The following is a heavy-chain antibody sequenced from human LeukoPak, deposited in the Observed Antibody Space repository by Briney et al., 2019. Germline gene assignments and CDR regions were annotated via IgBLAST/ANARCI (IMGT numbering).Heavy chain of an antibody. CDR3: ARDLGGFVGNWFDP. J-gene: IGHJ5*02. V-gene: IGHV3-21*01. CDR2: ISSSSSYI. D-gene: IGHD4-23*01. CDR1: GFTFSSYS. Sequence: GGSLRLSCAASGFTFSSYSMNWVRQAPGKGLEWVSSISSSSSYIYYADSVEGRFTISRDNAKNSLYLQMNSLRAEDTAVYYCARDLGGFVGNWFDPWGQGTLVTVSS.